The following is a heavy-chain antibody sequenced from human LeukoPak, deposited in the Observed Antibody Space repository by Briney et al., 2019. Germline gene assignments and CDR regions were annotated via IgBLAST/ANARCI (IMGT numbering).Heavy chain of an antibody. CDR3: ARGGWSLDY. CDR2: IYYSGST. J-gene: IGHJ4*02. V-gene: IGHV4-59*01. D-gene: IGHD6-19*01. Sequence: SETLSLTCTVSGGSISSYYWSWIRQPPGQGLEWIGYIYYSGSTDYNPSLKSRVTISVDTSNNQFSLKLSYVTAADTAMYYCARGGWSLDYWGQGTLVTVSS. CDR1: GGSISSYY.